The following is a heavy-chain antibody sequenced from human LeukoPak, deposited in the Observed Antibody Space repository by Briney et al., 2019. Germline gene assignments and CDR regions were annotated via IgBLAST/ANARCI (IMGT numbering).Heavy chain of an antibody. CDR1: GFTFSSYA. J-gene: IGHJ4*02. CDR3: ARASGWFDFDY. CDR2: ISYDGSNK. Sequence: GRSLRLSCAASGFTFSSYAMHWVRQAPGKGLEWVAVISYDGSNKYYADSVKGRFTISRDNSKNTLYLQMNSLRAEDTAVYYCARASGWFDFDYWGQGTLVTVSS. V-gene: IGHV3-30-3*01. D-gene: IGHD6-19*01.